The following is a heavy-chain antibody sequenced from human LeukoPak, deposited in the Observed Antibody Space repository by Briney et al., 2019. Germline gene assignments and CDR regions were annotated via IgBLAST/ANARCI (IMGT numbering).Heavy chain of an antibody. J-gene: IGHJ3*02. CDR3: ARVGIAAALDI. CDR2: ISSSGSTI. D-gene: IGHD6-13*01. Sequence: GGSLRLSCAASGFTFSSYEMNWVRQAPWKGLEWVSYISSSGSTIYYADSVKGRFTISRDNAKNSLYLQMNSLRAEDTAVYYCARVGIAAALDIWGQGTMVTVSS. V-gene: IGHV3-48*03. CDR1: GFTFSSYE.